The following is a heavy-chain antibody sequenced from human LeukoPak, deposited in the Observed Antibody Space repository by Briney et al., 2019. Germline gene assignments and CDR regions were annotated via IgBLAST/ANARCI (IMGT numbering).Heavy chain of an antibody. CDR3: ARDYAAMVVMYDY. CDR2: VNAGNGNT. J-gene: IGHJ4*02. Sequence: ASVKVSCKASGYTFTSYAMHWVRQAPGQRLEWMGWVNAGNGNTKYSQKFQGRVTITRDTSASTAYMELSSLRSEDTAVYYCARDYAAMVVMYDYWGQGTLVTVSS. D-gene: IGHD5-18*01. CDR1: GYTFTSYA. V-gene: IGHV1-3*01.